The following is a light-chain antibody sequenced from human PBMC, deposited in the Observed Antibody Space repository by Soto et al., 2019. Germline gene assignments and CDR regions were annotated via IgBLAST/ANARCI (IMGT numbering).Light chain of an antibody. Sequence: EIVMTQSPATLSVSVGERATLSCRASHSVSSKLAWYQQTPGQAPRLLIYGASTRATDIPARFSGSGSGTEFTLTISSLQSEDFAVYYCQQYNDWPPQLTFGGGTKVEIK. V-gene: IGKV3-15*01. CDR1: HSVSSK. J-gene: IGKJ4*01. CDR3: QQYNDWPPQLT. CDR2: GAS.